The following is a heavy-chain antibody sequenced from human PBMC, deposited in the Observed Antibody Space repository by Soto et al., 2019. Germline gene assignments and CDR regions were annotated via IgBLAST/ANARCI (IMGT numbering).Heavy chain of an antibody. D-gene: IGHD3-22*01. CDR2: IWYDGSNK. J-gene: IGHJ5*02. Sequence: GGSLRLSCAASGFTFSSYGMHWVRQAPGKGLEWVAVIWYDGSNKYYADSVKGRFTISRDNSKNTLYLQMNSLRAEDTAVYYCARDYYDSSGYNWFDPWGQGTLVTVSS. CDR3: ARDYYDSSGYNWFDP. V-gene: IGHV3-33*01. CDR1: GFTFSSYG.